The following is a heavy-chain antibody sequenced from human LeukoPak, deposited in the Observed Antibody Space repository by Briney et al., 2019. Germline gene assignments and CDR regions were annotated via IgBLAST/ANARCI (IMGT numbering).Heavy chain of an antibody. J-gene: IGHJ3*02. CDR3: ARRKSLVKAFDI. V-gene: IGHV4-39*01. CDR2: IYYSGST. CDR1: GGSISTYY. D-gene: IGHD1-26*01. Sequence: PSETLSLTCTVSGGSISTYYWSWIRQPPGKGLEWIGTIYYSGSTYYSPSLKSRVSISVDTSKNQFSLRLSSVTAADTAVYYCARRKSLVKAFDIWGQGTMVTVSS.